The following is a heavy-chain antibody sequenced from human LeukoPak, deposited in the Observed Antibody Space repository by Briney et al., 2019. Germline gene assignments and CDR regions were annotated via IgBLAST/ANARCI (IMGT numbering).Heavy chain of an antibody. CDR1: GASVSSSNYY. CDR3: ACLTTVYGMDV. J-gene: IGHJ6*02. CDR2: IYYSGST. D-gene: IGHD4-17*01. V-gene: IGHV4-39*01. Sequence: PSETLSLTCTVSGASVSSSNYYWGWIRQPPGKGLEWIASIYYSGSTYYNPSLKSRVTISVDTSKNPFSLKLSSVTAADTAVYYCACLTTVYGMDVWGQGTTVTVSS.